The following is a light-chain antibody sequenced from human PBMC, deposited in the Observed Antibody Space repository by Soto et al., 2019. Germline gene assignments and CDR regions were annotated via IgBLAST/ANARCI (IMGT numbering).Light chain of an antibody. V-gene: IGKV3-15*01. CDR3: QQRGTWPT. J-gene: IGKJ1*01. CDR2: GAS. CDR1: QSVSSN. Sequence: EIVMTQSPATLSVSPGERATLSCRASQSVSSNLAWYQQKPGQAPRLLIYGASTRATGIPARFSGSGSGTEFTLTISSLQSEDFAVYYCQQRGTWPTFGQGTRVEI.